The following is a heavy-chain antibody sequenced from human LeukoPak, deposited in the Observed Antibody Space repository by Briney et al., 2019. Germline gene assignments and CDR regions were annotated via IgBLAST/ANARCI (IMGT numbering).Heavy chain of an antibody. J-gene: IGHJ4*02. CDR1: GYTFTGYY. D-gene: IGHD6-13*01. Sequence: ASVKVSCKASGYTFTGYYMHWVRQAPGQGLEWMGWINPNSGGTNYAQKFQGRVTMTRDTSISTAYMELGRLRSDDTAVYYCARTRSSSWSAPIVYWGQGTLVTVSS. V-gene: IGHV1-2*02. CDR2: INPNSGGT. CDR3: ARTRSSSWSAPIVY.